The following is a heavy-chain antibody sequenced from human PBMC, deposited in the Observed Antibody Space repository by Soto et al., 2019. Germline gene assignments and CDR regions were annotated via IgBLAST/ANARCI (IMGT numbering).Heavy chain of an antibody. CDR2: ISWNSGSI. D-gene: IGHD3-9*01. J-gene: IGHJ4*02. CDR3: VRDTSSGWHLKDH. Sequence: EVDLVESGGGLAQPGRSLRLSCVASEFTFDDHGMHWVRQIPGRGLEWVSGISWNSGSIGYAESVKGRFTIFRDNAKNSLYLEMNSLRQEDTALYYCVRDTSSGWHLKDHWGQGVQVSVSS. CDR1: EFTFDDHG. V-gene: IGHV3-9*01.